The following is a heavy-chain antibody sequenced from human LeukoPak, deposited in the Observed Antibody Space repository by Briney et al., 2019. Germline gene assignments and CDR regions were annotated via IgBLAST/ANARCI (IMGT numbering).Heavy chain of an antibody. CDR2: IYYCGST. CDR1: VGSISRSSYY. CDR3: ARDCSGGSCYWGYFDY. V-gene: IGHV4-39*02. J-gene: IGHJ4*02. Sequence: SETQSLTCTVSVGSISRSSYYCGWIRQPPGKGLEWIESIYYCGSTYYNPALKSRVTISVDTSKNQSTLKLSSMTAADTAVYYCARDCSGGSCYWGYFDYWGQGTLVTVSS. D-gene: IGHD2-15*01.